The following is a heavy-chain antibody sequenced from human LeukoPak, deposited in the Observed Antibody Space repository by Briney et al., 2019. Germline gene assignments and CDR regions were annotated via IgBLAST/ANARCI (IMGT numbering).Heavy chain of an antibody. Sequence: ASVKVSCKVSGYTLTDLSMHWVRQAPGKGLEWMGGFDPEDGETIYAQKFQGRVTITADESTSTAYMEVSSLRSEDTAMYYCARGTWLQSQAFDIWGRGTMVTVSS. D-gene: IGHD5-24*01. CDR3: ARGTWLQSQAFDI. V-gene: IGHV1-24*01. CDR2: FDPEDGET. J-gene: IGHJ3*02. CDR1: GYTLTDLS.